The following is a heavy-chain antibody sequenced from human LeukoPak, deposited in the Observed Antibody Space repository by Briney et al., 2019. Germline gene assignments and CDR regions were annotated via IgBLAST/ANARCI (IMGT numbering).Heavy chain of an antibody. CDR2: MWYDGSNK. D-gene: IGHD4-11*01. V-gene: IGHV3-33*08. Sequence: PGGSLRLSCAASGFTFSSYGMHWVRQAPGKGLEWVAVMWYDGSNKYYADSVKGRFTISGDDSKNTLYLQMNSLRAEDTAMYYCARGLPPVMKYYFDYWGQGTLVTVSS. CDR3: ARGLPPVMKYYFDY. J-gene: IGHJ4*02. CDR1: GFTFSSYG.